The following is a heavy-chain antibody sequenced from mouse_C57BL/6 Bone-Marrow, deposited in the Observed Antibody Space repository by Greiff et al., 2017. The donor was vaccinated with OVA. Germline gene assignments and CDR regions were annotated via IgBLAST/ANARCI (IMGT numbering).Heavy chain of an antibody. CDR3: ASGSYYYGSSPWFAY. Sequence: QVQLQQSGAELARPGASVTLSCKASGYTFTSYGISWVKQRTGQGLEWIGEIYPRSGNTYYNEKFKGKATLTADKSSSTAYMELRSLTSEDSAVYFCASGSYYYGSSPWFAYWGQGTLVTVSA. J-gene: IGHJ3*01. CDR2: IYPRSGNT. CDR1: GYTFTSYG. V-gene: IGHV1-81*01. D-gene: IGHD1-1*01.